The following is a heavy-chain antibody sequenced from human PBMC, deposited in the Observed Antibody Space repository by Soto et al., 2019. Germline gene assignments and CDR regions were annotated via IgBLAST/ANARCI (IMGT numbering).Heavy chain of an antibody. CDR2: IIPIFGTA. CDR1: GGTFSSYA. D-gene: IGHD6-19*01. CDR3: ARALPNSSGCVY. J-gene: IGHJ4*02. Sequence: QVQLVQSGAEVKKPGSSVKVSCKASGGTFSSYAISWVRQAPGQGLEWMGGIIPIFGTANYAQKFQGRVTITADESTSTACMEVSSLRSEDTAVYYCARALPNSSGCVYWGQGTLVTVSS. V-gene: IGHV1-69*01.